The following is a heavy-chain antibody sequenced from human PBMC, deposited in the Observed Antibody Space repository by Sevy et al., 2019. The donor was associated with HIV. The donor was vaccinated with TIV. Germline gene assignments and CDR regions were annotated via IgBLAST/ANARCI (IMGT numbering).Heavy chain of an antibody. CDR3: ARKQLVLPFDY. D-gene: IGHD6-6*01. J-gene: IGHJ4*02. V-gene: IGHV3-30*04. Sequence: GGSLRLSCAASGFTFSDYAIHWVRQAPGKGLEWLAVISYHGRNQFYADSVRGRFTISRDDSKNTVYLQMNSLRPDDTAVYYCARKQLVLPFDYWGQGTLVTVSS. CDR2: ISYHGRNQ. CDR1: GFTFSDYA.